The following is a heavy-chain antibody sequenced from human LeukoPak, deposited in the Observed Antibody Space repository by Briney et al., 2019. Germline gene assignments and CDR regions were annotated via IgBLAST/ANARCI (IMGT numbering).Heavy chain of an antibody. D-gene: IGHD3-10*01. V-gene: IGHV3-23*01. CDR1: GFTFSSYA. J-gene: IGHJ4*02. CDR3: AKAAMVRGVIITYYFDY. CDR2: ISGSGGST. Sequence: GGSLRLSCAASGFTFSSYAMSWVRQAPGKRLEWVSAISGSGGSTYYADSVKGRFTISRDNSKNTLYLQMNSLRAEDTAVYYCAKAAMVRGVIITYYFDYWGQGTLVTVSS.